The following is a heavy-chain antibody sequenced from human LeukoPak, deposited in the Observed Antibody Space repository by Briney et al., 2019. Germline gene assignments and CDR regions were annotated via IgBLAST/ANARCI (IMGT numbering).Heavy chain of an antibody. CDR2: ITNNGTTI. Sequence: GGSLRLSCAASGFTFSSYAMNWVRQAPGKGLEWVSYITNNGTTIYYADSVKGRFTISRDNAENSLYLQMNSLRAEDTAAYYCARDSWEGYSYGYGYWGQGTLVTVSS. J-gene: IGHJ4*02. D-gene: IGHD5-18*01. CDR1: GFTFSSYA. CDR3: ARDSWEGYSYGYGY. V-gene: IGHV3-48*03.